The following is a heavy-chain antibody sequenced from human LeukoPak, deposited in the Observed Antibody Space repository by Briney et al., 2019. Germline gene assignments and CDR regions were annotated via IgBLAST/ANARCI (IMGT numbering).Heavy chain of an antibody. D-gene: IGHD6-13*01. CDR1: GGSISGYY. Sequence: SETLSLTCTVSGGSISGYYWSWVRQPAGKGLEWIGRIYSSGSANYNPSLKSRVTISLDTSNNQFSLKLTSVTAADTAMYYCASQETRSSISASETWGQGTLVTVSS. CDR3: ASQETRSSISASET. J-gene: IGHJ5*02. V-gene: IGHV4-4*07. CDR2: IYSSGSA.